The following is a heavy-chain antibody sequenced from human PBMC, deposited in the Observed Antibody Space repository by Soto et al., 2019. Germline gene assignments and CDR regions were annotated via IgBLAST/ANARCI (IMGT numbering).Heavy chain of an antibody. V-gene: IGHV3-15*01. CDR1: GFTFSNAW. Sequence: PGGSLRLSCAASGFTFSNAWMSWVRQAPGKGLEWVGRIKSKTDGGTTDYAAPVKGRFTISRDDSKNTLYLQMNSLKTEDTAVYYCTTVTRYRIGADYYYYYYMDVWGKGTTVTVSS. CDR2: IKSKTDGGTT. J-gene: IGHJ6*03. CDR3: TTVTRYRIGADYYYYYYMDV. D-gene: IGHD3-16*01.